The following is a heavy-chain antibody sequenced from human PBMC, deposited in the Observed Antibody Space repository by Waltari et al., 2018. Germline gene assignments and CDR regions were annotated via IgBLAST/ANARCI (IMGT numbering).Heavy chain of an antibody. D-gene: IGHD2-2*02. CDR2: IYPGDSDT. CDR3: ARHDPLCSSTSCYTGPFAY. J-gene: IGHJ4*02. Sequence: EVQLVQSGAEVNKPGESLKISCKGSGYSFTSYWIRWVRQMPGQGLEWMGIIYPGDSDTRYSPSFQGQVTISADKSISTAYLQWSSLKASDTAMYYCARHDPLCSSTSCYTGPFAYWGQGTLVTVSS. CDR1: GYSFTSYW. V-gene: IGHV5-51*01.